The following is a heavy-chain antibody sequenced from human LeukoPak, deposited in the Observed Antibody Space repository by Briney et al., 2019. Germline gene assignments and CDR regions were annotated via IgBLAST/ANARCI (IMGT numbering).Heavy chain of an antibody. CDR2: IRHDGSNI. V-gene: IGHV3-30*02. Sequence: PGGSLRLSCAASGVTFSNYAMHWVRQAPGKGLEWVAFIRHDGSNIYYADSVKGRFTISRDNSKNTLYLQMNSLRAEDTAVYYCARYWAAIDYWGQGTLVTVSS. CDR3: ARYWAAIDY. D-gene: IGHD2-15*01. J-gene: IGHJ4*02. CDR1: GVTFSNYA.